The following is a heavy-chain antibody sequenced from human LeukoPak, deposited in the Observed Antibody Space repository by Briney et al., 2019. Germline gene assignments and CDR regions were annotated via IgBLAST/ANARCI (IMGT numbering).Heavy chain of an antibody. CDR2: IRYDGSNK. CDR1: GFTFSSYG. V-gene: IGHV3-30*02. D-gene: IGHD6-13*01. CDR3: AKDRHGSWYKGDFDY. J-gene: IGHJ4*02. Sequence: GGSLRLSCAASGFTFSSYGMHWVRQAPGKGLEWVAFIRYDGSNKYYADSVKGRFTISRDNSKNTLYLQMNSLRAEDTAVYYCAKDRHGSWYKGDFDYWGQGTLVTVSS.